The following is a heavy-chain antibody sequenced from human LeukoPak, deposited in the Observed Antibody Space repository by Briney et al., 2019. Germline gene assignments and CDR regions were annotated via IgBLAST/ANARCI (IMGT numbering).Heavy chain of an antibody. CDR3: AKGSGSYY. D-gene: IGHD1-26*01. CDR1: GGSISGYY. J-gene: IGHJ4*02. V-gene: IGHV4-59*12. Sequence: PSETLSLTCTVSGGSISGYYWSWIRQSPGKGLEWIGYIYYIGSTNYNPSLKSRVTISVDTSKNQFSLKLSSVTAADTAVYYCAKGSGSYYWGQGTLVTVSS. CDR2: IYYIGST.